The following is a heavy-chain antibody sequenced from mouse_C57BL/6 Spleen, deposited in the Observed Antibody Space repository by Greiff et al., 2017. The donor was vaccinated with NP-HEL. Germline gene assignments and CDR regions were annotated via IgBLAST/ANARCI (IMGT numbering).Heavy chain of an antibody. CDR2: IYPGDGDT. Sequence: VQLQQSGAELVKPGASVKISCKASGYAFSSYWMNWVKQRPGKGLEWIGQIYPGDGDTNYNGKFKGKATLTADKSSSTAYMQLSSLTSEDSAVYFCERKYSNYDWYFDVWGTGTTVTVSS. J-gene: IGHJ1*03. CDR1: GYAFSSYW. D-gene: IGHD2-5*01. V-gene: IGHV1-80*01. CDR3: ERKYSNYDWYFDV.